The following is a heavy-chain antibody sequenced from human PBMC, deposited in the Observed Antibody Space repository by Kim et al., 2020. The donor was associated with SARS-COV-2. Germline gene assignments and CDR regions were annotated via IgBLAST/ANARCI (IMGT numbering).Heavy chain of an antibody. CDR1: GFTFSSSA. CDR3: AKGRIREEGY. V-gene: IGHV3-23*01. Sequence: GGSLRLSCAASGFTFSSSAMSWVRQAPGKGLDWVSSISDSGTFYADSVKGRFTISRDKSKNTLYLDMKSLEDEDSAVYYCAKGRIREEGYWGQGTLVTVSS. J-gene: IGHJ4*02. CDR2: ISDSGT.